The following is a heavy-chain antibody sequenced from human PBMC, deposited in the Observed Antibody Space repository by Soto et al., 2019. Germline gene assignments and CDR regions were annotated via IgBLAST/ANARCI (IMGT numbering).Heavy chain of an antibody. CDR2: IKSKVDGGTT. D-gene: IGHD3-9*01. CDR3: VADLPNDIYPFGY. CDR1: GFTFSVAW. Sequence: PGGSLRLSCAASGFTFSVAWMVWVRQTPGKGLEWVGLIKSKVDGGTTHYAAPVEGRFIISRDDSQSTLSLQMNSLKVEDTAVYYCVADLPNDIYPFGYWGHGTLVTVSS. V-gene: IGHV3-15*01. J-gene: IGHJ4*01.